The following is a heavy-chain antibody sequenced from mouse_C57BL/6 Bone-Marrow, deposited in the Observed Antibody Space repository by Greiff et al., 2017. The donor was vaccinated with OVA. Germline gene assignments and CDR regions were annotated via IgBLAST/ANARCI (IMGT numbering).Heavy chain of an antibody. Sequence: VKLMESGPGLVQPSQSLSITCTVSGFSLTSYGVHWVRQSPGKGLEWLGVIWSGGSTDYNAAFISRLSISKDNSKSQVFFKMNSLQADDTAIYYCARSTMITLYAMDYWGQGTSVTVSS. J-gene: IGHJ4*01. CDR3: ARSTMITLYAMDY. CDR1: GFSLTSYG. V-gene: IGHV2-2*01. CDR2: IWSGGST. D-gene: IGHD2-4*01.